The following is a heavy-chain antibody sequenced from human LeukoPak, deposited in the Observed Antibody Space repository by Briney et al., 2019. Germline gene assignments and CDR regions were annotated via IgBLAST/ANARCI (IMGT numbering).Heavy chain of an antibody. Sequence: SETLSLTCAVYGGSFSGYYWSWIRQPPGKGLEWIGEINHSGSTNYNPSLKSRVTISVDTSKNQFSLKLSSVTAADTAVYYCVRAWDYWGQGTLVTVSS. J-gene: IGHJ4*02. CDR2: INHSGST. CDR3: VRAWDY. CDR1: GGSFSGYY. V-gene: IGHV4-34*01.